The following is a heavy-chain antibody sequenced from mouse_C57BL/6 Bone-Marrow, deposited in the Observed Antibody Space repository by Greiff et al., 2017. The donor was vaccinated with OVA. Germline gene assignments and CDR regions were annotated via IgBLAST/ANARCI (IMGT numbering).Heavy chain of an antibody. CDR3: ARHYDAMDY. CDR1: GFTFSDYY. J-gene: IGHJ4*01. Sequence: EVKLLESGGGLVQPGGSLKLSCAASGFTFSDYYMYWVRQTPEKRLEWVAYISNGGGSTYYPDTVKGRFTISRDNAKNTLYLQMSRLKSEDTAMYYCARHYDAMDYWGQGTSVTVSS. CDR2: ISNGGGST. V-gene: IGHV5-12*01.